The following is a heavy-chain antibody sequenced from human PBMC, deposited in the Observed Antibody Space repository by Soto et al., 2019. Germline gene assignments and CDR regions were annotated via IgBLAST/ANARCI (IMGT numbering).Heavy chain of an antibody. CDR3: ARCGDFWSGYYNYYYYGMDV. CDR2: IIPIFGTA. Sequence: QVQLVQSGAEVKKPGSSVKVSCKASGGTFSSYAISWVRQAPGQGLEWMGGIIPIFGTANYAQKFQGRVTITADKYTSTAYRELSSLRSEDTAVYYCARCGDFWSGYYNYYYYGMDVWGQGTTVTVSS. D-gene: IGHD3-3*01. V-gene: IGHV1-69*06. J-gene: IGHJ6*02. CDR1: GGTFSSYA.